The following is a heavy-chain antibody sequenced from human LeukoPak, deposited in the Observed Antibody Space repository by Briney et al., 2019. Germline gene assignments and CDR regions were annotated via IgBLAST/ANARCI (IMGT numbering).Heavy chain of an antibody. CDR3: ARGGLGIAVSDAFDI. J-gene: IGHJ3*02. Sequence: GGSLRLSCAASGFTFSNYAMHWVRQAPGKGLEYVSSISSNGGSTYNANSVKGRFTISRDNSKNTLYLQMGSLRAEDMAVYYCARGGLGIAVSDAFDIWGQGTMVTVSS. D-gene: IGHD6-19*01. CDR2: ISSNGGST. CDR1: GFTFSNYA. V-gene: IGHV3-64*01.